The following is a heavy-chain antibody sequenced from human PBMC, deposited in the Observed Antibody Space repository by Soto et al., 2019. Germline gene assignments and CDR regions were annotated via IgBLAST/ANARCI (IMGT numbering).Heavy chain of an antibody. Sequence: EVQLVESGGGLVQPGGSLRLSCAASGFTISGNAMNWVRQAPGRGLEWVSYISSSSTNIHYADSVRGRFTIFRDNAKNSLYLQMNSLRDEDTAVYRCARDLSWGSKWYYYMDVWGKGTTVTVSS. D-gene: IGHD3-16*01. V-gene: IGHV3-48*02. CDR3: ARDLSWGSKWYYYMDV. CDR2: ISSSSTNI. J-gene: IGHJ6*03. CDR1: GFTISGNA.